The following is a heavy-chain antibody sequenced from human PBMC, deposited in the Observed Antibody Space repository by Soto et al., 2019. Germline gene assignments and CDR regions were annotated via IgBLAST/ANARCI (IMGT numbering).Heavy chain of an antibody. CDR3: VRTAPPVSSLDY. Sequence: QVQLVQSGAEVKKPGASVKVSCKASGYTFTSYYMHWVRQAPGQGLEWMGIINPSGGSTSYAQKFQGRVTKTRDTSTSTVYMELSSLRSEDTAVYYCVRTAPPVSSLDYWGQGTLVTVSS. D-gene: IGHD2-15*01. CDR1: GYTFTSYY. V-gene: IGHV1-46*01. CDR2: INPSGGST. J-gene: IGHJ4*02.